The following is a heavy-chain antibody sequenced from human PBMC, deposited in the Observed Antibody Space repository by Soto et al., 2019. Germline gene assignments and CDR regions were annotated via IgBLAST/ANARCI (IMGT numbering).Heavy chain of an antibody. Sequence: ASVKVSCKASGYTFTSYYMHWVRQAPGQGLEWMGMINPSGGSTSYAQKFQGRVTMTRDTSTSTVYMELSSLRSEDTSVYYCARAVDVETPLWFGELLYAHYYYGMDVWGQGTTVTVSS. J-gene: IGHJ6*02. D-gene: IGHD3-10*01. CDR2: INPSGGST. CDR3: ARAVDVETPLWFGELLYAHYYYGMDV. CDR1: GYTFTSYY. V-gene: IGHV1-46*01.